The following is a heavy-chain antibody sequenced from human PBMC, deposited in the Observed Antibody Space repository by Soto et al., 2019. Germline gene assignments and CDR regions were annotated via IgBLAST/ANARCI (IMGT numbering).Heavy chain of an antibody. J-gene: IGHJ4*01. CDR2: IYYSGST. CDR3: SGSRYCGGEFYRVFDY. CDR1: GGSVSSCSYY. D-gene: IGHD2-21*01. Sequence: QVQLQESGPGLVKPSETLSLTCTVSGGSVSSCSYYWSWIRQPPGQGLEWNGYIYYSGSTNYNPFLKRRVHLPVGTPQNQSPLRLSSVRAAGMAVYYCSGSRYCGGEFYRVFDYWGQGTLVTVCS. V-gene: IGHV4-61*01.